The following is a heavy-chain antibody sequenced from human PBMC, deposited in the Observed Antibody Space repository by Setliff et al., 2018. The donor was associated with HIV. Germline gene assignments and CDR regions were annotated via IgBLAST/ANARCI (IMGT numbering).Heavy chain of an antibody. CDR2: INPNSGGT. CDR1: GYSFTNYD. V-gene: IGHV1-2*02. CDR3: ARDRTPQNWGSRGYYYMDV. J-gene: IGHJ6*03. Sequence: VASVKVSCKASGYSFTNYDIYWVRQASGQGLEWMGWINPNSGGTNYAQKFQGRVTMTRDTSISTVYMELSRLRSDDTAVYYCARDRTPQNWGSRGYYYMDVWGKGTTVTVSS. D-gene: IGHD7-27*01.